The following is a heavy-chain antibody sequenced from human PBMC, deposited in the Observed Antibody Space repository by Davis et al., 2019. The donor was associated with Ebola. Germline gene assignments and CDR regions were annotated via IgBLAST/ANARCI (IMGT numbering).Heavy chain of an antibody. Sequence: SQTLSLTCAISGDSVSSNSAAWNWIRQSPSRGLEWLGRTYYRSKWYNDYAVSVKSRITINPDTSKNQFSLQLNSVTAADTAVYYCARVMGWLQFVGMDVWGKGTTVTVSS. CDR2: TYYRSKWYN. CDR3: ARVMGWLQFVGMDV. D-gene: IGHD5-24*01. V-gene: IGHV6-1*01. J-gene: IGHJ6*04. CDR1: GDSVSSNSAA.